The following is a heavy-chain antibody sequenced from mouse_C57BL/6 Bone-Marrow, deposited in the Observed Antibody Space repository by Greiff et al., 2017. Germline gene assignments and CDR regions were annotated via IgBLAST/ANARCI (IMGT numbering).Heavy chain of an antibody. CDR1: GFSFSSYA. J-gene: IGHJ4*01. CDR3: AGNWDGAMDY. CDR2: ISDGGSYT. D-gene: IGHD4-1*01. V-gene: IGHV5-9-1*01. Sequence: DVMLVESGRGLVKPGGSLKLSCAASGFSFSSYAMSWVRQTPEKRLEWVATISDGGSYTYYPDSVKGRFTISRDNAKHTLYLQMSSLKSEDTAMYYCAGNWDGAMDYWGQGTSVTVAS.